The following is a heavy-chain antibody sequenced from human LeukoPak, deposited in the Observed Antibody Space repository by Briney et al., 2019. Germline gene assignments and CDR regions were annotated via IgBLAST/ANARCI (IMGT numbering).Heavy chain of an antibody. V-gene: IGHV4-4*02. CDR2: IYHSGAT. Sequence: SETLSLTCAVSGGSISSSSSICWTWVRQPPGKGLEWIGEIYHSGATNYNPSLKSRVTMLLDKSKNQFSLKLDSVTAADTAVYYCARNGGNSDYDYWGQGTLVTVSA. CDR1: GGSISSSSSIC. D-gene: IGHD4-23*01. CDR3: ARNGGNSDYDY. J-gene: IGHJ4*02.